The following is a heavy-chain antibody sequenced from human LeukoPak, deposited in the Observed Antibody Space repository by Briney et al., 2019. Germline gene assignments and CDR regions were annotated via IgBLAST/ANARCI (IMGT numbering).Heavy chain of an antibody. V-gene: IGHV3-21*01. J-gene: IGHJ4*02. CDR2: ISSSSSYI. CDR1: GFTFSSYS. Sequence: GGSLILSCAASGFTFSSYSMNWVRQAPGKGLEWVSSISSSSSYIYYADSVKGRFTISRDNAKNSLYLQMNSLRAEDTAVYYCAGDWELLGRGEDYWGQGTLVTVSS. D-gene: IGHD1-26*01. CDR3: AGDWELLGRGEDY.